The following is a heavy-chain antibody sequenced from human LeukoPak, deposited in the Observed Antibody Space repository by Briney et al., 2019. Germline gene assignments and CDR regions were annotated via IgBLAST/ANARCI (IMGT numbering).Heavy chain of an antibody. V-gene: IGHV4-39*01. CDR3: ARHMVWITNFYYYMDV. CDR2: IDYSGST. Sequence: SETLSLTCTVSGGSMSSRSHYWGWIRQPPGKGLEWIGSIDYSGSTYYNPSLGSRVTVSVDTSKNQFSLKLTSVTAADTAVYYCARHMVWITNFYYYMDVWGKGTTVTVSS. J-gene: IGHJ6*03. CDR1: GGSMSSRSHY. D-gene: IGHD3-10*01.